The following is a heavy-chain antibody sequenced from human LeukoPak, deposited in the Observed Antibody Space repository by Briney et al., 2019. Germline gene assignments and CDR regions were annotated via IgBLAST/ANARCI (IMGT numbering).Heavy chain of an antibody. Sequence: SSETLSLTCAVYGGSFSGYYWSWIRQPPGKGLEWIGEINHSGSTNYNPSLKSRVTISVDTSKNQFSLKLSSVAAADTAVYYCARGGGYYDYVWGSYRHLDYWGQGTLVTASS. CDR2: INHSGST. CDR3: ARGGGYYDYVWGSYRHLDY. J-gene: IGHJ4*02. V-gene: IGHV4-34*01. D-gene: IGHD3-16*02. CDR1: GGSFSGYY.